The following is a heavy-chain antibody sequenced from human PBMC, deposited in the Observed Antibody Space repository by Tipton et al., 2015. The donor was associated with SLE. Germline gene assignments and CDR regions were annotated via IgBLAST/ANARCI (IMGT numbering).Heavy chain of an antibody. V-gene: IGHV4-34*01. Sequence: TLSLTCAVYGGSFSGYYWSWIRQPPGKGLEWIGEINHSGSTNYNPSLKSRVTISVDTSKNQFSLKLSSVTAADTAVYYCARGGGKADRGWFDPWGQGTLATVSS. D-gene: IGHD6-13*01. CDR3: ARGGGKADRGWFDP. CDR1: GGSFSGYY. J-gene: IGHJ5*02. CDR2: INHSGST.